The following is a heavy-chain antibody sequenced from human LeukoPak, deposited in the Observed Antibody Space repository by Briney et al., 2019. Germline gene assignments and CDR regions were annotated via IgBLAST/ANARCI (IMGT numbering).Heavy chain of an antibody. Sequence: ASVKVSCKASGYTFTDYYMHWVRLAPGQGLEWMRWINPNSGGTNYAQKFQGRVTMTRDTSISTAYMELSRLRSDDTAVYYCARDGSYGDYVDYWGQGTLVTVSS. CDR2: INPNSGGT. D-gene: IGHD4-17*01. CDR1: GYTFTDYY. J-gene: IGHJ4*02. CDR3: ARDGSYGDYVDY. V-gene: IGHV1-2*02.